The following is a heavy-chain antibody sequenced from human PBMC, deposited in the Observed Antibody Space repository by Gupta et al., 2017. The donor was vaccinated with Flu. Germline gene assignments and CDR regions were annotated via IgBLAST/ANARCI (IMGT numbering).Heavy chain of an antibody. D-gene: IGHD1-26*01. V-gene: IGHV3-53*01. Sequence: VQLVESGGGLIQPRGSLRRSCAASGFNVSIYYMIWVRHDPGKGLEWVLGIYSGCNTYHAAAAKPRCTVVSDNTRNTGDLQIDCFTAEDTDVSSLTTGVGDGVGGSDYFQY. CDR2: IYSGCNT. CDR3: TTGVGDGVGGSDYFQY. CDR1: GFNVSIYY. J-gene: IGHJ1*01.